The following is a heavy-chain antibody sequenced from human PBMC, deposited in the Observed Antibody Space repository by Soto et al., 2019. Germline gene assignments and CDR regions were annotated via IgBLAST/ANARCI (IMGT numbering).Heavy chain of an antibody. D-gene: IGHD3-10*01. CDR3: AKDRFYGSGSYTVFDY. CDR2: MSYDGNKK. J-gene: IGHJ4*02. Sequence: TGGSLRLSCAVSGFTLSSYGIHWVRQAPGKGLEWVAFMSYDGNKKYYADSVKGRFTISRDNSKNTLHLQMNSLRAEDTAVYYCAKDRFYGSGSYTVFDYWGQGTLVTVSS. V-gene: IGHV3-30*18. CDR1: GFTLSSYG.